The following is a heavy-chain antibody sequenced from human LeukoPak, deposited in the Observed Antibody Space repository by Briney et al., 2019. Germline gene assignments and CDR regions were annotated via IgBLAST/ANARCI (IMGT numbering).Heavy chain of an antibody. CDR1: GGSISSSSYY. CDR3: ARGTYYDFWSGYYTGWYFDY. Sequence: SETLSLTCTVSGGSISSSSYYWGWIRQPPGTGLEWIGSIYYSGSTYYNPSLKSRVTISVDTSKNQFSLKLSSVTAADTAVYYCARGTYYDFWSGYYTGWYFDYWGQGTLVTVSS. CDR2: IYYSGST. J-gene: IGHJ4*02. V-gene: IGHV4-39*07. D-gene: IGHD3-3*01.